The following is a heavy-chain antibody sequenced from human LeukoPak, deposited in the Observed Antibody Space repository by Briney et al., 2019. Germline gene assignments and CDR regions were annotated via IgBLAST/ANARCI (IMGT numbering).Heavy chain of an antibody. J-gene: IGHJ4*02. CDR1: GYTFTGYY. CDR2: INPNRGGT. D-gene: IGHD3-3*01. Sequence: GASVKVSCKASGYTFTGYYMHWVRQAPGQGLEWMGRINPNRGGTNYAQKFQGRVTMTRDTSISTAYMELSRLRSDDTAVYYCARDANDFWSGYYPYYFDYWGQGTLVTVSS. V-gene: IGHV1-2*06. CDR3: ARDANDFWSGYYPYYFDY.